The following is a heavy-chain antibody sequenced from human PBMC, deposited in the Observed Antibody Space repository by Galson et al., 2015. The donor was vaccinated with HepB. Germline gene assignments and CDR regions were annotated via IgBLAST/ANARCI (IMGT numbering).Heavy chain of an antibody. CDR1: GDSISSSSYY. J-gene: IGHJ6*03. D-gene: IGHD2-2*02. CDR3: ARGFISIPAAITGPKPWTGKSPLPHYHMDV. Sequence: SETLSLTCTVSGDSISSSSYYWGWIRQPPGKGLEWIGSIYYSGSTYYNPSLKSRVTISVDTSKNQFSLKLSSVTAADTAVYYCARGFISIPAAITGPKPWTGKSPLPHYHMDVWGKGTTVTVSS. V-gene: IGHV4-39*01. CDR2: IYYSGST.